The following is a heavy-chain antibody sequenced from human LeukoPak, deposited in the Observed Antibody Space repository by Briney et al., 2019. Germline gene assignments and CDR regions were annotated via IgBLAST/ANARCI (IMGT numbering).Heavy chain of an antibody. CDR3: AKGSGNGYGSGPFDY. D-gene: IGHD3-10*01. CDR1: GFTFSSYG. Sequence: PGGSLRLSCAASGFTFSSYGMHWVRQAPGKGLEWVAVISYDGSNKYYADSVKGRFTISRDNSKSTVSLQMSSLRAEDTALYYCAKGSGNGYGSGPFDYWGQGTLVTVSS. J-gene: IGHJ4*02. V-gene: IGHV3-30*18. CDR2: ISYDGSNK.